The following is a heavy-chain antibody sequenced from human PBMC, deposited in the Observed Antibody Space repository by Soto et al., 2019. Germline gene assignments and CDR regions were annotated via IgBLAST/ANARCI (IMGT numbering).Heavy chain of an antibody. Sequence: GGSLRLSCAASGFTFSNYGMHWVRQAPGKGLEWVAVIWYDGSNEDYADSVKGRFTISRDNSKNTLYLQMNSLRAEDTAVYYCARGDIPGRAVAIYGMDVWGQGTTVTVSS. V-gene: IGHV3-33*01. D-gene: IGHD6-19*01. CDR2: IWYDGSNE. CDR1: GFTFSNYG. J-gene: IGHJ6*02. CDR3: ARGDIPGRAVAIYGMDV.